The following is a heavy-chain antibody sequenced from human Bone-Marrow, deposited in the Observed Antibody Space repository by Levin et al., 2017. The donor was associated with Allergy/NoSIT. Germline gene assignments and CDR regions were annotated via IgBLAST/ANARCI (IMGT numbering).Heavy chain of an antibody. Sequence: GGSLRLSCAASGFTFSGSAMHWVRQASGKGLEWVGRIRSKANSYATAYAASVKGRFTISRDDSKNTAYLQMNSLKTEDTAVYYCTLLGANDAFDIWGQGTMVTVSS. CDR1: GFTFSGSA. D-gene: IGHD2-21*01. V-gene: IGHV3-73*01. CDR3: TLLGANDAFDI. J-gene: IGHJ3*02. CDR2: IRSKANSYAT.